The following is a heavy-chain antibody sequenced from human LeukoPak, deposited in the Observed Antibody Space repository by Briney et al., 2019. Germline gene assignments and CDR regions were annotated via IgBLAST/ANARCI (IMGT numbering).Heavy chain of an antibody. CDR1: GFTFSSYA. V-gene: IGHV3-23*01. Sequence: PGGSLRLSCAASGFTFSSYAMSWVRQAPGKGLEWVSAISGSGGSTYYADSVKGWFTISRDNSKNTLYLQMNSLRAEDTAVYYCAKDPGDDYYDSSGYSYFDYWGQGTLVTVSS. D-gene: IGHD3-22*01. CDR2: ISGSGGST. CDR3: AKDPGDDYYDSSGYSYFDY. J-gene: IGHJ4*02.